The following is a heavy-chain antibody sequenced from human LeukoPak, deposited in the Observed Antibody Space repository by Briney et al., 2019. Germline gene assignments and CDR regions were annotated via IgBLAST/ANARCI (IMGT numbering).Heavy chain of an antibody. CDR3: ARSERVKGIFDF. J-gene: IGHJ4*02. D-gene: IGHD1-1*01. CDR2: INPKSGAT. CDR1: GYTFTDYY. V-gene: IGHV1-2*02. Sequence: ASVKVSCKASGYTFTDYYMHWVRQAPGQGLEWMGCINPKSGATNSAQKFQGRVTMTRDTSLTTAYMDLTSLSSDDTAVYYCARSERVKGIFDFWGQGTLVIVSS.